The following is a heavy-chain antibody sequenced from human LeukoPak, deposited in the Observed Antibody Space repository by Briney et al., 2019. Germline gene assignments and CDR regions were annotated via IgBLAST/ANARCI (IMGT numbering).Heavy chain of an antibody. CDR1: GGTFSSYA. V-gene: IGHV1-69*05. D-gene: IGHD6-13*01. Sequence: ASVKVSCKASGGTFSSYAISWVRQAPGQGLEWMGGIIPIFGTANYAQKFQGRVTMTRDTSTSTVYMELSSVTAADTAVYYCARGVSIAAAGKYFQHWGQGTLVTVSS. J-gene: IGHJ1*01. CDR3: ARGVSIAAAGKYFQH. CDR2: IIPIFGTA.